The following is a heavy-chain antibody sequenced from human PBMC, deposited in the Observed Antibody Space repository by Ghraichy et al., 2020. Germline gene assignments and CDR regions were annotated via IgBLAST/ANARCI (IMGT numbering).Heavy chain of an antibody. V-gene: IGHV3-23*01. Sequence: GESLNISCAASGFTFSGYAMSWVRQAPGKGLEWVSTITWNSASTRYADSVKGRSTISRDNYKNAVYLQVTSLREDDTAVYFCAKTGDSGWFYDYWGRGTLVTVS. D-gene: IGHD6-19*01. J-gene: IGHJ4*02. CDR1: GFTFSGYA. CDR2: ITWNSAST. CDR3: AKTGDSGWFYDY.